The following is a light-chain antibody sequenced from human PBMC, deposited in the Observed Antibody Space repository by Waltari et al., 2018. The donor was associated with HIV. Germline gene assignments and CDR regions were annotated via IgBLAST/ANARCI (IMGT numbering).Light chain of an antibody. CDR1: TSDIGNNY. J-gene: IGLJ2*01. Sequence: QSVLTQTPSASGTPGQRVTISCSGSTSDIGNNYVYWFQQFPGTPPKVLIYKNDQRPSGVSDRFCASKSGTSASLAISGLRTEDESDFYCAAWDDIRSGWIFGGGTKLTVL. CDR3: AAWDDIRSGWI. CDR2: KND. V-gene: IGLV1-47*01.